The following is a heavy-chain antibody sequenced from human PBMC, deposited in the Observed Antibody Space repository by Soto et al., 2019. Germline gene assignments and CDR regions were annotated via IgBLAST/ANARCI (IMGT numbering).Heavy chain of an antibody. Sequence: QVQLQQWGAGLLKPSETLSLTCAVYGGFVSSGSYYWSWIRQPPGKGLEWIGEVSHSGGTHFNPSLKRRVTISVHTSKNQFSLKMSSVTAADTALYYCARVERGTATTVVDAFDIWGPGTMVTVSS. CDR2: VSHSGGT. J-gene: IGHJ3*02. V-gene: IGHV4-34*01. CDR1: GGFVSSGSYY. CDR3: ARVERGTATTVVDAFDI. D-gene: IGHD1-1*01.